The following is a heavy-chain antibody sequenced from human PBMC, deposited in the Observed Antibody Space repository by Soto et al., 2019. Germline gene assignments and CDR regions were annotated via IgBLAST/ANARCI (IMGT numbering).Heavy chain of an antibody. V-gene: IGHV1-18*01. CDR3: ARGRYGDY. Sequence: QVHLVQSGAEVKKPGASVNVSCKASGYTFPSYGISWVRQAPGQGLVRMGWISAHNGNTDYPQKLQCRVNVTRDSSTSTAYMELRSLISDDTAVYYCARGRYGDYWGQGALVTGSS. J-gene: IGHJ4*02. CDR1: GYTFPSYG. CDR2: ISAHNGNT. D-gene: IGHD1-1*01.